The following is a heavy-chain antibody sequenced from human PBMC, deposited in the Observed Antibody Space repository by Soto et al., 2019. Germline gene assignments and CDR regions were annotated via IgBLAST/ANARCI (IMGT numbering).Heavy chain of an antibody. CDR1: GYTFTSYA. V-gene: IGHV1-3*01. Sequence: QVQLVQSGAEVKKPGASVKVSCKASGYTFTSYAMHWVRQAPGQRLEWMGWINAGNGNTKYSQKFQGRVTITRDTSASTAYMELSSLRSEDTAVYYCARDDGWGLRYRGGFDPWGQGTLVTVSS. D-gene: IGHD5-12*01. CDR3: ARDDGWGLRYRGGFDP. CDR2: INAGNGNT. J-gene: IGHJ5*02.